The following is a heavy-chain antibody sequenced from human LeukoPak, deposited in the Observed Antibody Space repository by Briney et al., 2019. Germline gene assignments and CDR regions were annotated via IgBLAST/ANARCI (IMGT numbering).Heavy chain of an antibody. Sequence: GGSLRLSCAASGFTFSSYAMHWVRQAPGKGLEWVAVISYDGSNKYYADSVKGRFTISRDNSKNTLYLQMNSLRAGDTAVYYCARAPGIAAAGTGYWGQGTLVTVSS. D-gene: IGHD6-13*01. J-gene: IGHJ4*02. CDR1: GFTFSSYA. CDR3: ARAPGIAAAGTGY. V-gene: IGHV3-30-3*01. CDR2: ISYDGSNK.